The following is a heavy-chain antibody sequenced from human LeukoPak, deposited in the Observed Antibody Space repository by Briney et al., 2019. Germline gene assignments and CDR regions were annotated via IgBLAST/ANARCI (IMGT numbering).Heavy chain of an antibody. J-gene: IGHJ4*02. CDR1: GFTFSSYA. Sequence: GGSLRLSCAASGFTFSSYAMSWVRQAPGKELQWVSSISGSGSSTYYADSVKGRFTISRDNSKNTLYLQMNSLRAEDTAVYYCAKESDFWSGPFDYWGQGTLVTVSS. CDR2: ISGSGSST. D-gene: IGHD3-3*01. V-gene: IGHV3-23*01. CDR3: AKESDFWSGPFDY.